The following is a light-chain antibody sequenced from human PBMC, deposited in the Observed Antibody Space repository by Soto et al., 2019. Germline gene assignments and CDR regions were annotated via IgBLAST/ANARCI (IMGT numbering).Light chain of an antibody. CDR2: EGS. CDR3: FSYAGSSTYV. CDR1: SSDVGSYNL. J-gene: IGLJ1*01. Sequence: QSVLAQPPSASGSPGQSITISCTGTSSDVGSYNLVSWYQQHPGKAPKLMIYEGSKRPSGVSNRFSGSKSGNTASLTISGLQAEDEADYYCFSYAGSSTYVFGTGTKAPS. V-gene: IGLV2-23*01.